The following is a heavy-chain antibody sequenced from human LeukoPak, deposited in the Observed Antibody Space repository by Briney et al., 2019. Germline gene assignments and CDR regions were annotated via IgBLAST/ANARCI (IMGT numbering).Heavy chain of an antibody. D-gene: IGHD6-6*01. CDR3: AREYSSSWAFGVYYYYYMDV. V-gene: IGHV1-2*02. CDR2: ITPNSGGT. Sequence: ASVKVSCKASGYTFTGYYIHWVRQAPGQGLEWMGWITPNSGGTNFAQKFQGRVTMTRDTSISTAYMELSRLRSNDTAVYYCAREYSSSWAFGVYYYYYMDVWGKGTTVTVSS. CDR1: GYTFTGYY. J-gene: IGHJ6*03.